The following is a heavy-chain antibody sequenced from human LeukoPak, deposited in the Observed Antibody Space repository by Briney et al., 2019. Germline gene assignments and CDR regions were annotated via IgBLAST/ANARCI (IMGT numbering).Heavy chain of an antibody. J-gene: IGHJ6*03. D-gene: IGHD2-15*01. Sequence: ASVKVSCKASGYTLTGYYMHWVRQAPGQGLEWMGRINPDSGGTNYAQKFQGRVTMTRDTSISTAYMELNRLRSDDTAVYYCARDMVAVPYYYYYMDVWGKGTTVTVSS. CDR2: INPDSGGT. CDR1: GYTLTGYY. CDR3: ARDMVAVPYYYYYMDV. V-gene: IGHV1-2*06.